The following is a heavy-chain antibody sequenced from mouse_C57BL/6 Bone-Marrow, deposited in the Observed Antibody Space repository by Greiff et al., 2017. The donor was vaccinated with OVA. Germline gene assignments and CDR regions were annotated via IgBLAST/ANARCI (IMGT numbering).Heavy chain of an antibody. Sequence: VQLQQSGAELVKPGASVKLSCTASGFNITDYYMHWVKQRTEQGLEWIGRIDPEDGDTKYAPKFQGKATITADTSSNTAYLQLSSLTSEDTAVYYCAREGLRGYYFDYWGQGTTLTVSA. J-gene: IGHJ2*01. CDR3: AREGLRGYYFDY. D-gene: IGHD3-1*01. CDR1: GFNITDYY. V-gene: IGHV14-2*01. CDR2: IDPEDGDT.